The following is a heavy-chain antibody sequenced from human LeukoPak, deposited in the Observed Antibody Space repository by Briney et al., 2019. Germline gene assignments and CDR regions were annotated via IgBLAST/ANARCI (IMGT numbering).Heavy chain of an antibody. J-gene: IGHJ4*02. Sequence: PSQTLSLTCTVSGGSISSGSYYWSWIRQPAGKGLEWIGRIYTSGSTNYNPSLKSRVTISVDTSENQFSLKPSSVTAADTAVYYCARVTTGGYNNCWVQGTLVTVSS. CDR3: ARVTTGGYNNC. CDR1: GGSISSGSYY. CDR2: IYTSGST. D-gene: IGHD3-22*01. V-gene: IGHV4-61*02.